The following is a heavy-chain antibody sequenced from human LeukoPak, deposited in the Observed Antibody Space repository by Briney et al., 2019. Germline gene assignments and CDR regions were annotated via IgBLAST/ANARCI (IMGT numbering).Heavy chain of an antibody. Sequence: GASVKVSCKASGYTFTSYYMHWVRQAPGQGLEWMGIINPSDGGTSYAQKFQGRVTMTRDTSTTTVYMELSSLGSEDTAVYYCARGPSAYCGGDCYSGDYWGQGTLVTVSS. D-gene: IGHD2-21*02. CDR1: GYTFTSYY. CDR2: INPSDGGT. V-gene: IGHV1-46*01. J-gene: IGHJ4*02. CDR3: ARGPSAYCGGDCYSGDY.